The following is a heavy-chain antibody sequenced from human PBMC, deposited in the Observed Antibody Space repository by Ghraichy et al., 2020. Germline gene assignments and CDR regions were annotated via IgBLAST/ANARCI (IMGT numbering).Heavy chain of an antibody. CDR1: GYTFTSYG. V-gene: IGHV1-18*04. CDR2: ISAYNGNT. Sequence: ASVKVSCKASGYTFTSYGISWVRQAPGQGLEWMGWISAYNGNTNYAQKLQGRVTMTTDTSTSTAYMELRSLRSDDTAVYYCAREVGDEGVRFLEWLNKETVYYFDYWGQGTLVTVSS. J-gene: IGHJ4*02. D-gene: IGHD3-3*01. CDR3: AREVGDEGVRFLEWLNKETVYYFDY.